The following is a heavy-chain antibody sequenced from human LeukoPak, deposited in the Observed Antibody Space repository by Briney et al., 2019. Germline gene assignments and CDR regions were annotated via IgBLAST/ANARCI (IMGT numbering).Heavy chain of an antibody. CDR2: MNPNSGNT. CDR1: GGTFSSYA. V-gene: IGHV1-8*02. J-gene: IGHJ4*02. Sequence: ASVKVSCKASGGTFSSYAISWVRQATGQGLEWMGWMNPNSGNTGYAQKFQGRVTMTRNTSISTAYMELSSLRSEDTAVYYCARLGGSYSRDFDYWGQGTLVTVSS. D-gene: IGHD1-26*01. CDR3: ARLGGSYSRDFDY.